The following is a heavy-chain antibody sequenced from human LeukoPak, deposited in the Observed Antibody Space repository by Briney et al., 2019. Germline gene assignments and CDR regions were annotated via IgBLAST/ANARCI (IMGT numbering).Heavy chain of an antibody. CDR3: ARLYCRGGNCYSYFDS. V-gene: IGHV4-4*07. J-gene: IGHJ4*02. CDR1: GGSMNDYY. Sequence: PSETLSLTCTVSGGSMNDYYWYWIRQPAGKGLECIGRIYANGATNYNASLKSRITMSVDTSKTQFSLTLNSVTAVDSAVYYCARLYCRGGNCYSYFDSWGRGTLVTVSS. D-gene: IGHD2-15*01. CDR2: IYANGAT.